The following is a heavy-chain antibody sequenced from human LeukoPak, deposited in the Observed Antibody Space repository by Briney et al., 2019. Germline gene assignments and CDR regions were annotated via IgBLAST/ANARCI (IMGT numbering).Heavy chain of an antibody. CDR3: ARGRLGFLYYYYYMDV. J-gene: IGHJ6*03. Sequence: SETLSLTYTVSGGSISSGSYYWSWIRQPAGKGLEWIGRIYTSGSTNYNPSLKSRVTISVDTSKNQFSLKLSSVTAADTAVYYCARGRLGFLYYYYYMDVWGKGTTVTVSS. CDR2: IYTSGST. CDR1: GGSISSGSYY. D-gene: IGHD3-16*01. V-gene: IGHV4-61*02.